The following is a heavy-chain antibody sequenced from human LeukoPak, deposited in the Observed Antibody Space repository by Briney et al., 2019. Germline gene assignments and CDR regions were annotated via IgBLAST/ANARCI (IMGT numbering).Heavy chain of an antibody. CDR2: INPNSGGT. CDR1: GYTFTGYY. J-gene: IGHJ4*02. Sequence: APVKVSCKASGYTFTGYYMHWVRQAPGQGLEWMGRINPNSGGTNYAQKFQGRVTMTRDTSISTAYMELSRLRSDNTAVYYCARGLRLGELSLYLLDYWGQGTLVTVSS. D-gene: IGHD3-16*02. V-gene: IGHV1-2*06. CDR3: ARGLRLGELSLYLLDY.